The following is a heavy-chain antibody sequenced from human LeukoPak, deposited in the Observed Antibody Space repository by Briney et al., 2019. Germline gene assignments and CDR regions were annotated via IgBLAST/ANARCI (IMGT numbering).Heavy chain of an antibody. CDR1: GGSISSYY. CDR2: IYTSGST. Sequence: SETLSLTCTVSGGSISSYYWSWIRQPAGKGLEWIGRIYTSGSTNYNPSLKSRVTMSVDTFKNQVSLKLSSVTAADTAVYYCARDSTVESEFDPWGQGTLVTVSS. D-gene: IGHD4-23*01. V-gene: IGHV4-4*07. CDR3: ARDSTVESEFDP. J-gene: IGHJ5*02.